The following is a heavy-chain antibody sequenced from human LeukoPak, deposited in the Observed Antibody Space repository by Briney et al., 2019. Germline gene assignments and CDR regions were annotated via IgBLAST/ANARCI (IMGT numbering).Heavy chain of an antibody. CDR2: ISSSSYI. V-gene: IGHV3-21*01. J-gene: IGHJ4*02. D-gene: IGHD2-15*01. CDR1: GFTFSSYS. Sequence: PGGSLRLSCAASGFTFSSYSMNWVRQAPGKGLEWVSSISSSSYIYYADSVKGRFTISRDNAKNSLYLQMNSLRAEDTAVYYCARDAPVGSFDYWGQGTLVTVSS. CDR3: ARDAPVGSFDY.